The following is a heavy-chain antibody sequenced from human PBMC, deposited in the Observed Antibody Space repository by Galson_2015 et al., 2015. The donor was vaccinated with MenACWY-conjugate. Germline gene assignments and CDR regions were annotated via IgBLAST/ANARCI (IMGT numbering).Heavy chain of an antibody. CDR3: ARGRRGDSNGWYFDN. J-gene: IGHJ4*02. CDR2: ISYDGTNK. Sequence: SLRLSCAASGFTFSGFAMHWVRPAPGKGLEWVAVISYDGTNKYYTDSVKGRFTISRDNSKNTLFLQMNSLRAEDTAVYYCARGRRGDSNGWYFDNWGQGTLVTVSS. CDR1: GFTFSGFA. D-gene: IGHD6-19*01. V-gene: IGHV3-30*04.